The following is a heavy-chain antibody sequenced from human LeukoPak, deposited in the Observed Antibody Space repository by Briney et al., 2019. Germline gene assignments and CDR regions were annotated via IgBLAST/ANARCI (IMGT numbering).Heavy chain of an antibody. CDR2: IYYSGST. CDR1: GGSISSSSYY. D-gene: IGHD1-14*01. V-gene: IGHV4-39*07. CDR3: ARCNRFVNPPYYYYYMDV. Sequence: SETLSLTCTVSGGSISSSSYYWGWIRQPPGKGLEWIGSIYYSGSTYYNPSLKSRVTISVDTSKNQFSLKLSSVTAADTAVYYCARCNRFVNPPYYYYYMDVWGKGTTVTVSS. J-gene: IGHJ6*03.